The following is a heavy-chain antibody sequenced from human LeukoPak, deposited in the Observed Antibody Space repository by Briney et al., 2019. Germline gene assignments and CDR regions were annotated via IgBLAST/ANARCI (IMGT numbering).Heavy chain of an antibody. CDR1: GSIFSSYW. D-gene: IGHD6-6*01. V-gene: IGHV5-51*01. Sequence: GASLQISCKGAGSIFSSYWIGWVRRLPGKGLEWMGIIYPGDSDTRYSPSFQGQVTISADKSISTAYLQWSSLKASDTAMYYCARQPIAARPHNWFDPWGQGTLVTVSS. J-gene: IGHJ5*02. CDR2: IYPGDSDT. CDR3: ARQPIAARPHNWFDP.